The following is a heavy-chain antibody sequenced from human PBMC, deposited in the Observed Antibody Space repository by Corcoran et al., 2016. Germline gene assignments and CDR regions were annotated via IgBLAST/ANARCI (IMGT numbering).Heavy chain of an antibody. CDR3: ASDGTTVTPCVGVDI. CDR2: IIPIFGTA. V-gene: IGHV1-69*01. D-gene: IGHD4-17*01. J-gene: IGHJ3*02. Sequence: QVQLVQSGAEGKKPGYSVKVSCKASGGTFSSNAISWVRQAPGQGLAWRGGIIPIFGTANYGQKFQGRVTGTADESTSTADRELSSLRSEETAVYYCASDGTTVTPCVGVDIWGKGKMLTVSS. CDR1: GGTFSSNA.